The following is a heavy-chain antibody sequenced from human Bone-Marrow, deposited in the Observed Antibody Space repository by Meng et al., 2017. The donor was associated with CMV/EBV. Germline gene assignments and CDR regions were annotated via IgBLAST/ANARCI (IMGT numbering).Heavy chain of an antibody. CDR3: ARGLDSSSWDY. CDR1: GGTLSSYA. D-gene: IGHD6-13*01. CDR2: IIPIFGTA. J-gene: IGHJ4*02. Sequence: SCEASGGTLSSYAISWVRQAPGQGLEWMGGIIPIFGTANYAQKFQGRVTITADESTSTAYMELSSLRSEDTAVYYCARGLDSSSWDYWGQGTLVTVSS. V-gene: IGHV1-69*01.